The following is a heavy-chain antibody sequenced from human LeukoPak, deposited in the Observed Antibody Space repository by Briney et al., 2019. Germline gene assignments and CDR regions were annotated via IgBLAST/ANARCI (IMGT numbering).Heavy chain of an antibody. CDR3: AGVPMVRGAPDY. CDR1: GGSFSGYY. V-gene: IGHV4-34*01. CDR2: INHSGST. D-gene: IGHD3-10*01. Sequence: SETLSLTCAVYGGSFSGYYWSWIRQPPGKGLEWIGEINHSGSTNYNPSLKSRVTISVDTSKNQFSLKLSSVTAADTAVYYCAGVPMVRGAPDYWGQGTLVTVSS. J-gene: IGHJ4*02.